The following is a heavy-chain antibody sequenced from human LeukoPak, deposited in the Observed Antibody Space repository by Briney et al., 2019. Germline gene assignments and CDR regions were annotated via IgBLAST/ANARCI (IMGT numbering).Heavy chain of an antibody. V-gene: IGHV3-15*01. J-gene: IGHJ4*02. CDR3: ASAAVAGRNY. Sequence: GGSLRLSCAASGFTFSNVWMSWVRQAPGKGPEWVGRIKSKTDGGTTDYAAPVRGRLTISRDDSKNTMYLQMNSLRAEDTAVYYCASAAVAGRNYWGQGTLVTVSS. CDR1: GFTFSNVW. CDR2: IKSKTDGGTT. D-gene: IGHD6-19*01.